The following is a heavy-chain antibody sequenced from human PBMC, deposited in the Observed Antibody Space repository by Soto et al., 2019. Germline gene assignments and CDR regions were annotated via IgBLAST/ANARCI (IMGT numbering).Heavy chain of an antibody. CDR1: GFSLSNYA. CDR2: ITGSADKT. V-gene: IGHV3-23*01. Sequence: EVQLLESGGDLVQPGGSLRLSCAASGFSLSNYAMTWVRQAPGKGLEWVSGITGSADKTYYADSVKGRFIISRENSKNTFYLQMNSLRAEDTALYYCASDCSSASCSVWHYWGQGTLVTVSS. J-gene: IGHJ4*02. D-gene: IGHD2-2*01. CDR3: ASDCSSASCSVWHY.